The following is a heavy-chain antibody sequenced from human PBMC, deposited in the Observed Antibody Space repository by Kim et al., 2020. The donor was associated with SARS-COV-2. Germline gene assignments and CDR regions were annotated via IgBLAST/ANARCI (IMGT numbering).Heavy chain of an antibody. CDR1: GGSISSYY. CDR2: IYYSGST. V-gene: IGHV4-59*08. D-gene: IGHD6-13*01. J-gene: IGHJ6*02. CDR3: ARHRYSSSWYRGYYYYYGMDV. Sequence: SETLSLTCTVSGGSISSYYWSWIRQPPGKGLEWIGYIYYSGSTNYNPSLKSRVTISVDTSKNQFSLKLSSVTAADTAVYYCARHRYSSSWYRGYYYYYGMDVWGQGTTVTVSS.